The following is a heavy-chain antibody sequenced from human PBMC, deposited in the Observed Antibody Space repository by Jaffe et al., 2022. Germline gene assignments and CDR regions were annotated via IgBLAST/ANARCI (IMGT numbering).Heavy chain of an antibody. J-gene: IGHJ4*02. Sequence: EVQLVQSGSEMKKPGESLRISCKTSGFSFSNHWIAWVRQMPGQGLEWMGFIYPGDSDTQYGPSFQGQVIISADRSTSTAYLQWSTLKASDTAMYYCARVYCSGGSCYAPGGPFYFDYWGRGTLVTVSS. V-gene: IGHV5-51*03. D-gene: IGHD2-15*01. CDR1: GFSFSNHW. CDR3: ARVYCSGGSCYAPGGPFYFDY. CDR2: IYPGDSDT.